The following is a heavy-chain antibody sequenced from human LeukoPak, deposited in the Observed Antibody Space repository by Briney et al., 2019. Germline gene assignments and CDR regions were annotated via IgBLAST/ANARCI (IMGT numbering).Heavy chain of an antibody. J-gene: IGHJ5*02. V-gene: IGHV4-34*01. D-gene: IGHD3-10*01. CDR3: ARPARITMVRGVTWFDP. CDR2: INHSGST. CDR1: GGSFSGYY. Sequence: SETLSLTCAVYGGSFSGYYWSWIRQPPGKGLEWIGEINHSGSTNYNPSLESRVTISVDTSKNQFSLKLSSVTAADTAVYYCARPARITMVRGVTWFDPWGQGTLVTVSS.